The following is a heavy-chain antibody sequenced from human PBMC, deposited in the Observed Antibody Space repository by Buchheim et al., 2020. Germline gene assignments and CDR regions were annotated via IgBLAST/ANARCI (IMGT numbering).Heavy chain of an antibody. CDR1: GFTFSSYS. Sequence: EVQLLESGGGLVQPGGSLRLSCAASGFTFSSYSMSWVRQAPGKGLEWVSAFSLFGDTTYYADSVKGRFTISRDNSKNTLYLQMNSLRAEDTALYYCARAQYNSDWLNDYWGQGTL. J-gene: IGHJ4*02. CDR3: ARAQYNSDWLNDY. CDR2: FSLFGDTT. D-gene: IGHD6-19*01. V-gene: IGHV3-23*01.